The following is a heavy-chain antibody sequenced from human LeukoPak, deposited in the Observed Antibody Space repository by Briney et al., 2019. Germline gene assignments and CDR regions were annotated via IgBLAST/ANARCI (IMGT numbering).Heavy chain of an antibody. CDR1: GGSFSGYY. Sequence: SETLSLTCAVYGGSFSGYYWSWIRQPPGKGLEWIGEINHSGSTNYNPSLKSRVTISVDTSKNQFSLKLSSVTAADTAVYYCARVWGFYCSSTSCRHNDAFDIWGQGTMVTVSS. CDR3: ARVWGFYCSSTSCRHNDAFDI. D-gene: IGHD2-2*01. J-gene: IGHJ3*02. V-gene: IGHV4-34*01. CDR2: INHSGST.